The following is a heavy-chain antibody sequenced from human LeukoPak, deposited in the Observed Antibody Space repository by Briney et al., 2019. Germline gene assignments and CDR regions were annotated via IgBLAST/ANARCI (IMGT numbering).Heavy chain of an antibody. CDR3: ARDRLKAAMVYYYYGMDV. D-gene: IGHD5-18*01. CDR1: GGTFSSYA. J-gene: IGHJ6*02. CDR2: IIPTFGIA. V-gene: IGHV1-69*04. Sequence: SVTVSCKASGGTFSSYAISWVRQAPGQGLEWMGRIIPTFGIANYAQKFQGRVTITADKSTSTAYMELSSLRSEDTAVYYCARDRLKAAMVYYYYGMDVWGQGTTVTVSS.